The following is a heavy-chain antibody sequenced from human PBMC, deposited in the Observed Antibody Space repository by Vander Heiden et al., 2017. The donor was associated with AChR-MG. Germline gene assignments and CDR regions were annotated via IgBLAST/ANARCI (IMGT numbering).Heavy chain of an antibody. CDR1: GFTFSSYA. V-gene: IGHV3-30-3*01. D-gene: IGHD3-22*01. J-gene: IGHJ4*02. Sequence: VVQPGRSLRLSCAASGFTFSSYAMHWVRQAPGKGLEWVAVISYDGSNKYYADSVKGRFTISRDNSKNTLYLQMNSLRAEDTAVYYCARGGYYYDSSGGYDYWGQGTLVTVSS. CDR3: ARGGYYYDSSGGYDY. CDR2: ISYDGSNK.